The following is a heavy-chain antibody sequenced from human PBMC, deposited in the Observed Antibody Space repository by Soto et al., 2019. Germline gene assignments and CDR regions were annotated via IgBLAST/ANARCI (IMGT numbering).Heavy chain of an antibody. D-gene: IGHD2-2*01. V-gene: IGHV4-59*01. CDR2: IFDSGSS. CDR3: ARGFPYCNSGTCYQIVDY. Sequence: SETLSLTCTVSGGSISSYFCGWIRQPPGKGLEWIGYIFDSGSSNYHPSLQSRVTISVDTSRNQFSLQLTSVTAADTAVYYCARGFPYCNSGTCYQIVDYWGQGTLVTVSS. J-gene: IGHJ4*02. CDR1: GGSISSYF.